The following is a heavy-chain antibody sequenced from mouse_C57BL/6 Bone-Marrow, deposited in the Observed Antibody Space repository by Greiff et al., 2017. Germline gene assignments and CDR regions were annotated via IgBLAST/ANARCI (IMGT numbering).Heavy chain of an antibody. V-gene: IGHV1-74*01. D-gene: IGHD2-4*01. J-gene: IGHJ1*03. Sequence: QVQLQQPGAELVKPGASVKVSCKASGYTFTSYWMHWVKQRPGQGLEWIGRIHPSDSDTNYNPKFQGKATLTVDKSSSTAYMQLSSLTSEDAAVYYCAIEGRLRREDGYFDVWGTGTTVTVSS. CDR3: AIEGRLRREDGYFDV. CDR1: GYTFTSYW. CDR2: IHPSDSDT.